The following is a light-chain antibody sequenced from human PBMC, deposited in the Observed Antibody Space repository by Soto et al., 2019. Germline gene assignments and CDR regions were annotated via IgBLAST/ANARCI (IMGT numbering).Light chain of an antibody. Sequence: ELVLTQSPGTLSLSPGARATLSCRASQSVRSNFLACYQQKPGQAPRLLIDGASNRDTGIPNGFSGGGSRADFTLTITRLEPEDYAIYFCQRYDRFRTFGQGTKVEI. V-gene: IGKV3-20*01. CDR1: QSVRSNF. CDR2: GAS. J-gene: IGKJ1*01. CDR3: QRYDRFRT.